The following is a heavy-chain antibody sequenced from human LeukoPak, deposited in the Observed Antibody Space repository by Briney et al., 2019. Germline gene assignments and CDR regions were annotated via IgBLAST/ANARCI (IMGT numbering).Heavy chain of an antibody. CDR2: IYYSGST. D-gene: IGHD2-2*01. J-gene: IGHJ4*02. Sequence: TLSLTCTVSGGSISSGDYYWSWIRQPPGKGLEWIGYIYYSGSTYYNPSLKSRVTISVDTSKNQFSLKLSSVTAADTAVYYCARVGCSSTSCNRYFDYWGQGTLVTVSS. V-gene: IGHV4-30-4*08. CDR3: ARVGCSSTSCNRYFDY. CDR1: GGSISSGDYY.